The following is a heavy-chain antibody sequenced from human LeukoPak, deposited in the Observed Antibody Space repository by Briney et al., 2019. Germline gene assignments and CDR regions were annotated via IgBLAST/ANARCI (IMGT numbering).Heavy chain of an antibody. CDR3: ARVGKIQLWTLDAFDI. V-gene: IGHV3-48*04. CDR1: GFTFSSYS. D-gene: IGHD5-18*01. J-gene: IGHJ3*02. Sequence: GGSLRLSCAASGFTFSSYSMNWVRQAPGKGLEWVSYISSSSSTIYYADSVKGRFTISRDNAKNSLYLQMNSLRAEDTAVYYCARVGKIQLWTLDAFDIWGQGTMVTVSS. CDR2: ISSSSSTI.